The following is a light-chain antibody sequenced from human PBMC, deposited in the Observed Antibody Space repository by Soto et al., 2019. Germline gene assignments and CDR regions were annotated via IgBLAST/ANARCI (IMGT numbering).Light chain of an antibody. CDR2: EVI. J-gene: IGLJ2*01. V-gene: IGLV2-8*01. Sequence: QSALTQPPSASGSPGQSVTISCTGTSSDVGAYNSVSWYQQHPGKAPKLMIYEVIKRPSGVPDRFSGSKSDNTASLTVSGLQAEDEAVYYCSSYAGSNTFVVFGGGPKLTVL. CDR1: SSDVGAYNS. CDR3: SSYAGSNTFVV.